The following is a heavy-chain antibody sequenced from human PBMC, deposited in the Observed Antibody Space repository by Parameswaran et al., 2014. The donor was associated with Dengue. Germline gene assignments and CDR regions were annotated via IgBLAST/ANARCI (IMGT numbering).Heavy chain of an antibody. V-gene: IGHV4-59*01. D-gene: IGHD3-22*01. CDR3: ARSWYYYDSSGYPRVFDI. Sequence: RWIRQPQEGTGVDWVYLLQWEHQLQPSLKSRVTISVDTSKNQFSLKLSSVTAADTAVYYCARSWYYYDSSGYPRVFDIWGQGTMVTVSS. J-gene: IGHJ3*02. CDR2: LLQWEH.